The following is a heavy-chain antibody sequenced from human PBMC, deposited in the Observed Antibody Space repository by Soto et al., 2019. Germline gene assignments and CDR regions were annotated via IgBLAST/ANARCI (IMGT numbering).Heavy chain of an antibody. V-gene: IGHV3-74*01. J-gene: IGHJ4*02. D-gene: IGHD1-1*01. CDR3: ARGYNRDAFDY. Sequence: EVQLVESGGGLVQAGGSLRLSCAASGFTFCSYWMHWVRQAPGKGLVWVSRINSDGSSTSYADSVKGRFTISRDNAKNTLYLQMNSRRAEDTAVYYCARGYNRDAFDYWGQGTLVTVSS. CDR2: INSDGSST. CDR1: GFTFCSYW.